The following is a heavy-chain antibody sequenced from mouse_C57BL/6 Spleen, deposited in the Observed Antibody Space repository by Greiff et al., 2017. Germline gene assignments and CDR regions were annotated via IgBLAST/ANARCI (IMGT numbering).Heavy chain of an antibody. CDR3: ARAGTGTYYFDY. CDR2: IYPGSGNT. CDR1: GYSFTSYY. Sequence: QVQLQQSGPELVKPGASVKISCKASGYSFTSYYIHWVKQRPGQGLEWIGWIYPGSGNTKYNEKFKGKATLTADTSSRTAYMQLSRLTSEDSAVYYCARAGTGTYYFDYWGQGTTLTVSS. V-gene: IGHV1-66*01. J-gene: IGHJ2*01. D-gene: IGHD4-1*01.